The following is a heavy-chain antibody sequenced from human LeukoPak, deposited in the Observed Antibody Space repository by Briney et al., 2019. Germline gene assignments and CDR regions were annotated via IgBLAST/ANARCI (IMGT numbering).Heavy chain of an antibody. Sequence: PGGSLRLSCAASGFTFSSYAMHWVRQAPGKGLEWVAVISYDGSNKYYADSVKGRFTISRDNSKNTLYLQMNSLRAEDTAVYYCARAKGYSSRWLFDYWGQGTLVTVSS. CDR2: ISYDGSNK. J-gene: IGHJ4*02. CDR3: ARAKGYSSRWLFDY. CDR1: GFTFSSYA. V-gene: IGHV3-30-3*01. D-gene: IGHD6-19*01.